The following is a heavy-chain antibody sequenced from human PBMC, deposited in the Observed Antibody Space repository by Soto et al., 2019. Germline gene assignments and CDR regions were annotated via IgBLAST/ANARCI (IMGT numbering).Heavy chain of an antibody. Sequence: SRRLYCTGSGRRFAAYEMNWFRQAPGKGLEWVSFIRSKDYGGAAHYAASVEYRFIISKDDSKSVSYLQMNSLRTEDTAVYYCARNSRVGESLPLNYYAMDVWRQGTTVTVSS. D-gene: IGHD3-10*01. V-gene: IGHV3-49*03. J-gene: IGHJ6*02. CDR3: ARNSRVGESLPLNYYAMDV. CDR2: IRSKDYGGAA. CDR1: GRRFAAYE.